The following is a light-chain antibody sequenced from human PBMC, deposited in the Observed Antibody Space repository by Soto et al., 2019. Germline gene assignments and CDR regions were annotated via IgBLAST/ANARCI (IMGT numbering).Light chain of an antibody. CDR1: QTVGSS. CDR2: KAS. V-gene: IGKV1-5*03. CDR3: QQYNEYSKT. Sequence: DIQVSQSPSALSATVGDRVTITCRASQTVGSSLAWFQHKPGKAPKLLIYKASTLEDGVPSRFNGSGSGTEFTLSISSLQPDDFATYYCQQYNEYSKTFGQGTKVDIK. J-gene: IGKJ1*01.